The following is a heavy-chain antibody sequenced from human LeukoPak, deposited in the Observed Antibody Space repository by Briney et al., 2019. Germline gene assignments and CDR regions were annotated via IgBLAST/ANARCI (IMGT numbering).Heavy chain of an antibody. D-gene: IGHD2-15*01. CDR3: ARGLGYCSGGSCSN. Sequence: SETLSLTCAVYGGSLSGYYWSWIRQPPGKGLEWIGEINHSGSTNYNPSLKSRVTISVDTSKNQFSLKLSSVAAADTAVYYCARGLGYCSGGSCSNWGQGTLVTVSS. J-gene: IGHJ4*02. CDR1: GGSLSGYY. CDR2: INHSGST. V-gene: IGHV4-34*01.